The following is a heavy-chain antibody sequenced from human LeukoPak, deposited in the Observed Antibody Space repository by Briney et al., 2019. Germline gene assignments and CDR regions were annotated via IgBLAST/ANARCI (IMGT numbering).Heavy chain of an antibody. D-gene: IGHD3-3*01. CDR2: ISNDGSRK. J-gene: IGHJ4*02. CDR3: ARDRAWNYFDY. Sequence: SLRXXXXXSGXXXSRHGXHWVRQAPGKGLEWVAIISNDGSRKYYAHSVEGRFTISRDNSKNTLYLQMDSLRAEDTAVYYCARDRAWNYFDYWGQGTLVTVSS. V-gene: IGHV3-30*03. CDR1: GXXXSRHG.